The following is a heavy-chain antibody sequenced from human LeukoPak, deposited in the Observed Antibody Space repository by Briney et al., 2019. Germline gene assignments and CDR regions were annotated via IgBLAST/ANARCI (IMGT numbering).Heavy chain of an antibody. Sequence: GGSLRLSCAASGFTFSSYAMSWVRQAPGKGLDWVSSISGSHGSTYDADSVKGRFTISRDNSKNTLYLQMNSLRAEDTAVYYCAKDTKFDPWGQGTLVTVSS. J-gene: IGHJ5*02. D-gene: IGHD3-3*01. CDR2: ISGSHGST. CDR3: AKDTKFDP. V-gene: IGHV3-23*01. CDR1: GFTFSSYA.